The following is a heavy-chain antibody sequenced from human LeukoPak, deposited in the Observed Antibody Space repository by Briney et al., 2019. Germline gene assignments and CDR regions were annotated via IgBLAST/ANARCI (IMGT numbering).Heavy chain of an antibody. CDR1: GFIFSNYN. CDR3: ARATTAKRGSEGY. D-gene: IGHD4-11*01. CDR2: ISSSGSYI. J-gene: IGHJ4*02. Sequence: GGSLRLSCAASGFIFSNYNMNWVRQVPGKGLEWVSFISSSGSYIYFADSVNGRFTISRDNAKNSLFLQMNSLRAEDTGLYYCARATTAKRGSEGYWGRGTLVTVSS. V-gene: IGHV3-21*01.